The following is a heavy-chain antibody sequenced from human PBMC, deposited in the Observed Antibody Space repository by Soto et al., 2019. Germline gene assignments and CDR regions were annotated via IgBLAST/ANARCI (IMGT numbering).Heavy chain of an antibody. CDR2: IYYSGST. CDR3: ARVDQGYCSSTSCYGFAY. J-gene: IGHJ4*02. CDR1: GGSISSGDYY. D-gene: IGHD2-2*01. Sequence: SETLSLTCTVSGGSISSGDYYWSWIRQPPGKGLEWIGYIYYSGSTYYNPSLKSRVTISVDTSKNQFSLKLSSVTAADTAVYYCARVDQGYCSSTSCYGFAYWGQGTPVTVSS. V-gene: IGHV4-30-4*01.